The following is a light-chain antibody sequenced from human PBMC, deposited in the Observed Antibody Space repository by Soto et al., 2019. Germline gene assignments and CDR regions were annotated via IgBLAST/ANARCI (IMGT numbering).Light chain of an antibody. V-gene: IGKV1-5*01. CDR1: QSISSW. J-gene: IGKJ4*01. Sequence: DIQMTQSPSTLSASVGDRVTITCRASQSISSWLAWYQQKPGKAPKLLIYDASSMESGVPSRFSGSRSGTEVTLTISSLQPDDFATYYCQQYNSYSGLSFGGGTKVEIK. CDR2: DAS. CDR3: QQYNSYSGLS.